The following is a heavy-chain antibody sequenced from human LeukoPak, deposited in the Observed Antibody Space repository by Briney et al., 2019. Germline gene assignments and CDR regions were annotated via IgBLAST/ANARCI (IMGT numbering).Heavy chain of an antibody. CDR1: GYTFTSYG. J-gene: IGHJ4*02. CDR3: ATAGRYFDSGRESFDY. D-gene: IGHD3-9*01. CDR2: ISACNGNT. Sequence: ASVKVSCKASGYTFTSYGISWVRQAPGQGLEWMGWISACNGNTNYAQKLQGRVTMTTDTSTSTAYMELRSLRSDDTAVYYCATAGRYFDSGRESFDYWGQGTLVTVSS. V-gene: IGHV1-18*04.